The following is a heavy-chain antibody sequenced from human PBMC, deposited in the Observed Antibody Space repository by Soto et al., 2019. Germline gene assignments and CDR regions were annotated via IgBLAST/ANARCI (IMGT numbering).Heavy chain of an antibody. Sequence: EVQLLESGGGLVQPGGSLRLSCAASGFTFSSYAMSWVRQAPGKGLEWVSAISGSGGSTYYADPVKGRFTISRDNSKNTLYLQMNSLRAEDTAVYYCVAYCGGDCYSGFDPWGQGTLVTVSS. CDR1: GFTFSSYA. D-gene: IGHD2-21*02. CDR2: ISGSGGST. J-gene: IGHJ5*02. CDR3: VAYCGGDCYSGFDP. V-gene: IGHV3-23*01.